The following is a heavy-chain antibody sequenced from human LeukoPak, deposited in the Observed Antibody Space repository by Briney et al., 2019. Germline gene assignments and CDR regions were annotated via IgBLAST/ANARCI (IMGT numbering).Heavy chain of an antibody. Sequence: SETLSLTCAVYGGSFSGYYWNWIRKPPGKGLEWIGEINHSGSTNYKSSLKSRVTISVDTSKNQFSMKLYSVTAADTAVYFCARGSGRRYFDYWGQGTLLTVSS. CDR1: GGSFSGYY. V-gene: IGHV4-34*01. D-gene: IGHD2-8*02. CDR2: INHSGST. CDR3: ARGSGRRYFDY. J-gene: IGHJ4*02.